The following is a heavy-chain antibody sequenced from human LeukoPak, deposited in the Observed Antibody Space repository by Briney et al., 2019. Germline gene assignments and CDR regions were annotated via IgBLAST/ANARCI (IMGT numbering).Heavy chain of an antibody. CDR1: GYSFTSYW. D-gene: IGHD6-6*01. V-gene: IGHV5-51*01. Sequence: GESLKISCKGSGYSFTSYWIGWVRQMPGKGLEWMGIIYPGDSDTRYSPSFQGQVTISADKSISTAYLQWSSLKASDTAMYYCARRGISLAARTELDYWGQGTLVTVSS. J-gene: IGHJ4*02. CDR3: ARRGISLAARTELDY. CDR2: IYPGDSDT.